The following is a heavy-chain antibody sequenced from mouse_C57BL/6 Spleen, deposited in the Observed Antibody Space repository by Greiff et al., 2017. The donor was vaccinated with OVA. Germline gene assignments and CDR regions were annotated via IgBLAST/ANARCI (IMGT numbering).Heavy chain of an antibody. J-gene: IGHJ4*01. V-gene: IGHV1-59*01. CDR1: GYTFTSYW. CDR3: ARSGGSTPYAMDY. Sequence: VQLQQPGAELVRPGTSVKLSCKASGYTFTSYWMHWVKQRPGQGLEWIGVIDPSDSYTNYNQKFKGKATLTVDTSSSTAYMQLSSLTSEDSAVYYCARSGGSTPYAMDYWGQGTSVTVSS. CDR2: IDPSDSYT. D-gene: IGHD1-1*01.